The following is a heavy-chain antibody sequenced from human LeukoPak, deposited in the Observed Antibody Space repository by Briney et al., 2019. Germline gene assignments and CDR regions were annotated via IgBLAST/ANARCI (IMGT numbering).Heavy chain of an antibody. CDR3: ARVVYYYYYYMDV. V-gene: IGHV3-7*01. CDR2: IKQDGSEK. J-gene: IGHJ6*03. CDR1: GFTFSTYW. Sequence: GGSLRLSCAASGFTFSTYWMSWVRQAPGKGLEWAANIKQDGSEKYYVDSVKGRFTISRDNAKNSLYLQMNSLRAEDTAVYYCARVVYYYYYYMDVWGKGTTVTVSS.